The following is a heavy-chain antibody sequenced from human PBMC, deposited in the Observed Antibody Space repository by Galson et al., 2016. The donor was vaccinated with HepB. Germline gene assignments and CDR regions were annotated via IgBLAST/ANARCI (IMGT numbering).Heavy chain of an antibody. J-gene: IGHJ3*02. D-gene: IGHD4-23*01. CDR3: AKDAATAVKEAFDI. Sequence: SLRLSCAASGFTFSTYSMNWIRQAPGRGLEWVSAISSDSEYVYYADSVKGRFSISRDNARNSVFLQMNSLGAEDTALYYCAKDAATAVKEAFDIWGQGTMVTVSS. CDR1: GFTFSTYS. V-gene: IGHV3-21*04. CDR2: ISSDSEYV.